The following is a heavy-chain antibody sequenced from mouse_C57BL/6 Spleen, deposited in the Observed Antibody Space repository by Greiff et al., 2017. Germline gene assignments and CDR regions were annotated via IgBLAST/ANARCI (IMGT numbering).Heavy chain of an antibody. V-gene: IGHV1-5*01. J-gene: IGHJ2*01. CDR3: TRWDYDERYYIDY. D-gene: IGHD2-4*01. CDR1: GYTFTSYW. CDR2: IYPGNSDT. Sequence: VQLQQSGTVLARPGASVKMSCKTSGYTFTSYWMHWVKQRPGQGLEWIGAIYPGNSDTSYNQKFKGKAKLTAVTSASTAYMELSSLTNEDSAVYYCTRWDYDERYYIDYWGQGTTLTVSS.